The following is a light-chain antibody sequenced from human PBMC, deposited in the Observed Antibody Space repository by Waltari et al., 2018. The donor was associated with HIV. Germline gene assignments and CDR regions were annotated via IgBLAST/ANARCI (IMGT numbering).Light chain of an antibody. Sequence: QSVLTQPPSASGTPGQRVTIPCSGSSSNIGNHRVNWYQQLPGTAPKPLIYSNNQRPSGVPDRFSGSKSGTSASLAISGLQSEDEADYFCAAWDDSLNGPVFGGGTKLTVL. CDR1: SSNIGNHR. CDR2: SNN. J-gene: IGLJ3*02. CDR3: AAWDDSLNGPV. V-gene: IGLV1-44*01.